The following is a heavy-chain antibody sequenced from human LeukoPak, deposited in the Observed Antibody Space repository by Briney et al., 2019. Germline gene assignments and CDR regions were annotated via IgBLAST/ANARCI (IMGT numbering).Heavy chain of an antibody. J-gene: IGHJ4*02. D-gene: IGHD4-23*01. V-gene: IGHV1-46*01. CDR3: VRYTVAKGGFDY. CDR1: GYTFSNYD. CDR2: ITPSGGI. Sequence: ASVKVSCKASGYTFSNYDMNWVRQAPGQGLEWMGMITPSGGISHAQKFQGRVTMTRDMSTNTVYMELSSLRSEDTAVYYCVRYTVAKGGFDYWGQGTLVTVSS.